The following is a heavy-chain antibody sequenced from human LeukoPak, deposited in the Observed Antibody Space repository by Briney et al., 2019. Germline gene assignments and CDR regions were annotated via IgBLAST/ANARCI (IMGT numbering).Heavy chain of an antibody. D-gene: IGHD6-19*01. Sequence: SETLSLTCTVSGGSISSYYWSWIRQPPGKGLEWIGYIYYSGSTNHNPSLKSRVTISVDTSKNQFSLKLSSVTAADTAVYYCARGGAGFDYWGQGTLVTVSS. CDR1: GGSISSYY. CDR2: IYYSGST. CDR3: ARGGAGFDY. V-gene: IGHV4-59*01. J-gene: IGHJ4*02.